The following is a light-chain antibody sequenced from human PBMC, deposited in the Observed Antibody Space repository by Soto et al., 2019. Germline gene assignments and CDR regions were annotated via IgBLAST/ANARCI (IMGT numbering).Light chain of an antibody. CDR3: HQYGSSPYT. V-gene: IGKV3-20*01. Sequence: EIVLTQSPGTLSLSPGERATLSCRASQSVSNSYLAWYQQKPGQAPRLLIYGVSSRATGIPDRFSGSVSGTDFTLTISRLEPEDFAVYYCHQYGSSPYTFGQGTKLEI. J-gene: IGKJ2*01. CDR1: QSVSNSY. CDR2: GVS.